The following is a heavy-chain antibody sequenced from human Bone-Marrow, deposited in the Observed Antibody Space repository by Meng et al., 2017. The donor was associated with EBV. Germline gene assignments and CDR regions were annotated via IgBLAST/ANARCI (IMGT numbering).Heavy chain of an antibody. Sequence: VPVPESGPGLVDPSGTLSLTCAVSGGSISSSNWWSWVRQPPGKGLEWIGEIYHSGSTNYNPSLKSRVTISVDKSKNQFSLKLSSVTAADTAVYYCVGAHYGDSSGYYYAYWGQGTLVTVSS. CDR1: GGSISSSNW. CDR3: VGAHYGDSSGYYYAY. D-gene: IGHD3-22*01. V-gene: IGHV4-4*02. J-gene: IGHJ4*02. CDR2: IYHSGST.